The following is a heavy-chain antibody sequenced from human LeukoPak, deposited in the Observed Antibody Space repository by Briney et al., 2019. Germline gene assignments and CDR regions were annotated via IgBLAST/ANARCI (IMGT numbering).Heavy chain of an antibody. CDR1: GGSISSYY. D-gene: IGHD2-2*02. CDR3: ARVVVVPAAIASAFDI. V-gene: IGHV4-59*01. Sequence: SETLSLTCTVSGGSISSYYWSWIRQPPGKGLEWIGYIYYSGSTNYNPSLKSRVTISVDTSKNQFSLKLSSVTAADTAVYYCARVVVVPAAIASAFDIWGQGTMVTVSS. J-gene: IGHJ3*02. CDR2: IYYSGST.